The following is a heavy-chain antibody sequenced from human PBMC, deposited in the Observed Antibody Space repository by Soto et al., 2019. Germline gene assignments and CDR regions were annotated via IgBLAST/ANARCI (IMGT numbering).Heavy chain of an antibody. V-gene: IGHV4-39*01. D-gene: IGHD2-15*01. J-gene: IGHJ6*02. CDR2: MFYSGLT. Sequence: SETLSLTCSVSGYSVSSSDYYWAWIRQPPGKGLEWIGSMFYSGLTYYNPSLKSRVTLSVDTFKNHFSVRLNSVTAADTAVYYCAPLTVSLSGPYGIHVWGQGITVTVSS. CDR3: APLTVSLSGPYGIHV. CDR1: GYSVSSSDYY.